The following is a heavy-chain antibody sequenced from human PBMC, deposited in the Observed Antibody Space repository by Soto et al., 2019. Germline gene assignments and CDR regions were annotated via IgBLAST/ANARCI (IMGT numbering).Heavy chain of an antibody. Sequence: QGLEWMGWISAYNGNTNYAQKFQGRVTITADESTSTAYMELSSLRSEDTAVYYCARDSHYDFWSGYFAPYYYYYGMDVWGQGTTVTVSS. CDR3: ARDSHYDFWSGYFAPYYYYYGMDV. J-gene: IGHJ6*02. D-gene: IGHD3-3*01. V-gene: IGHV1-18*01. CDR2: ISAYNGNT.